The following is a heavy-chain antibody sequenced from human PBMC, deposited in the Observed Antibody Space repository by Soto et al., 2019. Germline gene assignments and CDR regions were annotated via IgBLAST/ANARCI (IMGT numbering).Heavy chain of an antibody. CDR1: GVSFNNNG. CDR3: ARVLYYGSGSYSPYGMDV. D-gene: IGHD3-10*01. Sequence: QVQLVQSGAEVKKPGSSVKVSCKTSGVSFNNNGIGWVRQAPGHGLEWMGGVSHPFRTSNYARKFQGRIPITADASTGTVNMELSSLTSEDTAQYYCARVLYYGSGSYSPYGMDVWGQGTTVTVSS. V-gene: IGHV1-69*01. J-gene: IGHJ6*02. CDR2: VSHPFRTS.